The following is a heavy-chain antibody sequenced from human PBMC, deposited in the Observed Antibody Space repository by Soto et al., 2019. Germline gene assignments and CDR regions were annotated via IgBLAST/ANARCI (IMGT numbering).Heavy chain of an antibody. Sequence: LRLSCAASGFTFTRYSMNWVRQAPGKGLEWVSSISSTTNYIYYGDSMKGRFTISRDNAKNSLYLEMNSLRAEDTAVYYCARESEDLTSNFDYWGQGTLVTVSS. CDR2: ISSTTNYI. V-gene: IGHV3-21*06. CDR1: GFTFTRYS. CDR3: ARESEDLTSNFDY. J-gene: IGHJ4*02.